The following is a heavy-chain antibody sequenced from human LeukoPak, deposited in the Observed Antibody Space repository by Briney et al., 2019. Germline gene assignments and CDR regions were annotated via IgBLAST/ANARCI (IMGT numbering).Heavy chain of an antibody. CDR3: AREAVVTTRVGYYYYYMDV. CDR2: IYTSGST. J-gene: IGHJ6*03. V-gene: IGHV4-4*07. D-gene: IGHD2-21*02. Sequence: SETLSLTCTVSGGSISSYYWSWIRQPAGKGLEWLGRIYTSGSTNYNPSLKSRVTMSVDTSKNQFSLKLSSVTAADTAVYYCAREAVVTTRVGYYYYYMDVWGKGTTVTISS. CDR1: GGSISSYY.